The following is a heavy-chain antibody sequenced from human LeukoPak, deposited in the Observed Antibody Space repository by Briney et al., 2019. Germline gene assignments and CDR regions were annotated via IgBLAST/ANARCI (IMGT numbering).Heavy chain of an antibody. CDR1: GGSISSGGYS. Sequence: SETLSLTCAVSGGSISSGGYSWSWIRQPPGKGLEWIAYIYHSGTTYYNPSLKSRVTILVDRSKNQFSLKLSSVTAADTAVYYCARSMVTRPYGMDVWGQGTTVTVSS. D-gene: IGHD4-17*01. CDR2: IYHSGTT. V-gene: IGHV4-30-2*01. CDR3: ARSMVTRPYGMDV. J-gene: IGHJ6*02.